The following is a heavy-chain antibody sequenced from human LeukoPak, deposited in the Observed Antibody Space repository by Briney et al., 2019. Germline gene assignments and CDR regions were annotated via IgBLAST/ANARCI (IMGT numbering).Heavy chain of an antibody. Sequence: GGSLRLSCAASGFTFSSYAMHWVRQAPGKGLEWVAVTSYDGSNKYYADSVKGRFTISRDNARNSLFLQMNSLRADDTAVYYCARQPNGFDFWGQGTLVTVSS. CDR2: TSYDGSNK. V-gene: IGHV3-30*04. CDR3: ARQPNGFDF. J-gene: IGHJ4*02. CDR1: GFTFSSYA. D-gene: IGHD2-8*01.